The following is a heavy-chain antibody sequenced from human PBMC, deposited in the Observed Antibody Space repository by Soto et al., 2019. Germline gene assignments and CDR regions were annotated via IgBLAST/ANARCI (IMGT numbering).Heavy chain of an antibody. D-gene: IGHD2-2*01. V-gene: IGHV1-69*01. Sequence: QVQLVQSGAEVKKPGSSVKVSCKASGGTFSSYAISWVRQAPGQGLEWMGGIIPIFGTANYAQKFHGRVTITADESTSTAYMELSSLRSEDTAVYYCARPIVVVPAATSYYYYGMDVWGQGTTVTVSS. J-gene: IGHJ6*02. CDR1: GGTFSSYA. CDR2: IIPIFGTA. CDR3: ARPIVVVPAATSYYYYGMDV.